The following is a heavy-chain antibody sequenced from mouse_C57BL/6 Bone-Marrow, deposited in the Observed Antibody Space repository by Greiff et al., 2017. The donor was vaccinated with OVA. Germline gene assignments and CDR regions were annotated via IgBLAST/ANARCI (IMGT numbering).Heavy chain of an antibody. CDR3: VGHVPYGSYWYFDV. CDR1: GFSFNTYA. J-gene: IGHJ1*03. CDR2: IRSKSNNYAT. Sequence: EVNVVESGGGLVQPKGSLKLSCAASGFSFNTYAMNWVRQAPGKGLEWVARIRSKSNNYATYYADSVKDRFTIPRDDSESMLYLQMNNLKTEDTAMYYGVGHVPYGSYWYFDVWGTGTTVTVSS. D-gene: IGHD1-1*01. V-gene: IGHV10-1*01.